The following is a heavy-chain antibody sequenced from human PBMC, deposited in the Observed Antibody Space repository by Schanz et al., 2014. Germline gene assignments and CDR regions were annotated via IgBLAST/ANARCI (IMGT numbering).Heavy chain of an antibody. D-gene: IGHD5-12*01. CDR3: ARARYTGYDCSGY. CDR2: INPNSGET. Sequence: QVQLVQSGAEVKKPGASVKVSCKASGYTFTSNYMHWVRQAPGQGLEWMGWINPNSGETNYEQKFKGRVTLTSDTSISTAFMELSGLTSDDTATYFCARARYTGYDCSGYWGQGTLLIVSS. J-gene: IGHJ4*02. CDR1: GYTFTSNY. V-gene: IGHV1-2*02.